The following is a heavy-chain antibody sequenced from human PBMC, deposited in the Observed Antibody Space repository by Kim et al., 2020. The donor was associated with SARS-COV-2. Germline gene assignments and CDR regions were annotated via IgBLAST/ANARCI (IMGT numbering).Heavy chain of an antibody. CDR3: TTADRSILDY. V-gene: IGHV3-15*01. J-gene: IGHJ4*02. D-gene: IGHD2-15*01. Sequence: GTTDFAAPVKGRSTISRDDSKNTFYLLMNTLKTEDTAVYYCTTADRSILDYWGQGTLVTVSS. CDR2: GTT.